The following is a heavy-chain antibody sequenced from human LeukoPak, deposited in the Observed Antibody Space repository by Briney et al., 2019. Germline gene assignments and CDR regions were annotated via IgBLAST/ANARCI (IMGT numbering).Heavy chain of an antibody. J-gene: IGHJ4*02. V-gene: IGHV3-30-3*01. CDR2: ISYDGSNK. D-gene: IGHD1-26*01. CDR1: GFTFSSYA. CDR3: ARDRGSYAEGCDY. Sequence: QTGGSLRLSCAASGFTFSSYAMHWVRQAPGKGLEWVAVISYDGSNKYYADSVKGRFTISRDNSKNTLYLQMNSLRAEDTAVYYCARDRGSYAEGCDYWGQGTLVTVSS.